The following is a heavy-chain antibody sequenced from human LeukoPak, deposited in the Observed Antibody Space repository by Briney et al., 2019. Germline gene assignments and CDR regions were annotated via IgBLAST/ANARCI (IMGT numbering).Heavy chain of an antibody. CDR1: GFTFRGYA. D-gene: IGHD3-22*01. J-gene: IGHJ4*02. Sequence: PGGSLRLSCAASGFTFRGYAMSWVRQAPGKGLEWVSAISGGGVSTYYADSVKGRFTISRDNSKNTLWLQLNSLRAEDTAVYYCARVLYYYDSSGYSNYFDYWGQGTLVTVSS. CDR3: ARVLYYYDSSGYSNYFDY. CDR2: ISGGGVST. V-gene: IGHV3-23*01.